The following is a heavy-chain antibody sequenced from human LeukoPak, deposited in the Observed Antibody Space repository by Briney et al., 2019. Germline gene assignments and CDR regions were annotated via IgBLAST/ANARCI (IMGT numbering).Heavy chain of an antibody. CDR2: IIPIFGTA. D-gene: IGHD5-12*01. Sequence: ASVKASCKASGGTFSSYAISWVRQAPGQGLEWMGGIIPIFGTADYAQKFQGRVTITADESTSTAYMELSSLRSEDTAVYYCARGGLRFHGMDVWGKGTTVAVSS. V-gene: IGHV1-69*13. CDR3: ARGGLRFHGMDV. J-gene: IGHJ6*04. CDR1: GGTFSSYA.